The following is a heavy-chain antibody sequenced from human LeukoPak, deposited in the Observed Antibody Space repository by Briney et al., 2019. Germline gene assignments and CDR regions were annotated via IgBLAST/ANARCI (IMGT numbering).Heavy chain of an antibody. V-gene: IGHV3-23*01. CDR2: ISGSGGST. Sequence: PSETLSLTCAVYGGSFSGYYWSWVRQAPGKGLEWVSAISGSGGSTYYADSVKGRFTISRDNSKNTLYLQMNSLRAEDTAVYYCAKQPAWELLLPFDYWGQGTLVTVSS. J-gene: IGHJ4*02. D-gene: IGHD1-26*01. CDR3: AKQPAWELLLPFDY. CDR1: GGSFSGYY.